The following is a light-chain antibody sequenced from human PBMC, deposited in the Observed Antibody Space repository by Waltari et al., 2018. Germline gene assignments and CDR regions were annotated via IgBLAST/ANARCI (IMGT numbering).Light chain of an antibody. CDR1: KPPVGRCNP. Sequence: QSALAHPPSPSGSAGPSVTIPSTCTKPPVGRCNPVPLSQQLPGEAPKLIIFDVNRRSSGIPDRFSGSKSGNTASLTVSGLQSEDEATYYCASYAGYNNLYVLFGGGTKLTVL. CDR2: DVN. V-gene: IGLV2-8*01. CDR3: ASYAGYNNLYVL. J-gene: IGLJ2*01.